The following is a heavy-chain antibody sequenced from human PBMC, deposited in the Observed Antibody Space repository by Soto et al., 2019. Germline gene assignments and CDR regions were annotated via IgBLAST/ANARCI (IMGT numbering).Heavy chain of an antibody. CDR3: ARHVSRITMVRGVIITDYYGMDV. CDR1: RYSFTSYW. J-gene: IGHJ6*02. Sequence: GESVKISCNGSRYSFTSYWIGWVRHMPGKGLEWMGIIYPGDSDTRYSPSFQGQVTISADKSISTAYLQWSSLKASDTAMYYCARHVSRITMVRGVIITDYYGMDVWGQGTTVTVSS. D-gene: IGHD3-10*01. CDR2: IYPGDSDT. V-gene: IGHV5-51*01.